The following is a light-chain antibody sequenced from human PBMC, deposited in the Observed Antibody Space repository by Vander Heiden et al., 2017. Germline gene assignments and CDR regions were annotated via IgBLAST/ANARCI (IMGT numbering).Light chain of an antibody. CDR1: QSISRNF. V-gene: IGKV3-20*01. CDR3: QQNDKLPLT. Sequence: NVLTKSPGTLSLSPGQRATLSCRPSQSISRNFLAWYQEKPGQAPRLLIYGASNRAAGTPDRFSGSGSGTAFTRTISRLEPEDCALYFCQQNDKLPLTFGGGTKVDIK. CDR2: GAS. J-gene: IGKJ4*01.